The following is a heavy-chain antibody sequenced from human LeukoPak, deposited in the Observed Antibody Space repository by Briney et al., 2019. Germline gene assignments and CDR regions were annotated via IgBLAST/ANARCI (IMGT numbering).Heavy chain of an antibody. CDR3: AGSWADYDILTGYGYYFDY. Sequence: GASVKVSCKGSGYTFSSYAMHWVRQAPGQRLEWMGWINAGNGNTKYSQKFQGRVTITTDESTSTAYMELSSLRSEDTAVYYCAGSWADYDILTGYGYYFDYWGQGTLVTVSS. J-gene: IGHJ4*02. V-gene: IGHV1-3*01. CDR1: GYTFSSYA. D-gene: IGHD3-9*01. CDR2: INAGNGNT.